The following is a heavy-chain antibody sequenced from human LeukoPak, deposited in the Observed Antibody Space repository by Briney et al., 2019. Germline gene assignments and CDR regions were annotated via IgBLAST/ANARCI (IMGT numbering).Heavy chain of an antibody. D-gene: IGHD2-21*02. V-gene: IGHV1-3*01. CDR3: ARARKYCGGDCYSNWFDP. J-gene: IGHJ5*02. CDR1: GYTFTSYA. CDR2: INAGNGNT. Sequence: ASVKVSCKASGYTFTSYAMHWVRQAPGQRLEWMGWINAGNGNTKYSQKFQGRVTITRDTSASTAYMELSSLRSEDTAVYYCARARKYCGGDCYSNWFDPWGQGILVTVSS.